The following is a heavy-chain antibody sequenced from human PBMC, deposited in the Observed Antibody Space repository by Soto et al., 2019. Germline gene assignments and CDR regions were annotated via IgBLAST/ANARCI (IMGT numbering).Heavy chain of an antibody. V-gene: IGHV4-59*08. CDR1: GGCISSYY. Sequence: SETLALTCTVSGGCISSYYWSWIRQPPGKGLEWIGYIYYSGSTNYNPSLKSRVTISVDTSKNQFSLKLSSVTAADTAVYYCASTITMVRGDIGWDYYFNYWGQGTLVTVS. J-gene: IGHJ4*02. CDR2: IYYSGST. D-gene: IGHD3-10*01. CDR3: ASTITMVRGDIGWDYYFNY.